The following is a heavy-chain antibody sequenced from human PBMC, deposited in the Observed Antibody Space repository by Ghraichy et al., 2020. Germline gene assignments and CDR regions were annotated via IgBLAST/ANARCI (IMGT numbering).Heavy chain of an antibody. Sequence: GGSLRLSCAASGFMFSEYGIHWVRQAPGKGLEWVAFLRSDGTTEHFIDSVKGRFSISRDTSKNTVYLHMNSLRVEDTAMYYCARDEGGYNVFFDYWGQGTLVTVSS. J-gene: IGHJ4*02. V-gene: IGHV3-30*02. CDR1: GFMFSEYG. CDR3: ARDEGGYNVFFDY. D-gene: IGHD5-24*01. CDR2: LRSDGTTE.